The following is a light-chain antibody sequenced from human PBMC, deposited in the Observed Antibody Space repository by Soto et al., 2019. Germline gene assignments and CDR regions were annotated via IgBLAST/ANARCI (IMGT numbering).Light chain of an antibody. CDR2: KAS. V-gene: IGKV1-5*03. Sequence: DIQMTQSPSTLSTSVGDRVTITCRASQSISVWLAWYQQKAGKAPKLLIYKASNLQSGVPSRFSGSGSGTEFTLTISRLQPDDFATYFCQQYDSYPLTFGGGTKVESK. J-gene: IGKJ4*01. CDR1: QSISVW. CDR3: QQYDSYPLT.